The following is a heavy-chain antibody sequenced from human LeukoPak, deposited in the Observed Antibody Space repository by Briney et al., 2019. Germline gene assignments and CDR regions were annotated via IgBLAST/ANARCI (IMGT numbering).Heavy chain of an antibody. Sequence: SETLSLTCTVSGGSISSSSYYWGWIRQPPGKGLEWIGSIYYSGSTYYNPSLKSRVTISVDTSKNQFSLKLSSVTAADTAVYYCVRSYSSGWYEAFDIWAKGQWSPSLQ. D-gene: IGHD6-19*01. J-gene: IGHJ3*02. CDR2: IYYSGST. V-gene: IGHV4-39*01. CDR1: GGSISSSSYY. CDR3: VRSYSSGWYEAFDI.